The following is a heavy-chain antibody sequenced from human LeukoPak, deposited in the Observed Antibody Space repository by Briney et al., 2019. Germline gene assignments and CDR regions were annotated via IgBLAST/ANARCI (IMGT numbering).Heavy chain of an antibody. CDR3: ARDLGRYCSGGSCYYYYSMDV. CDR2: FDPEDGEI. Sequence: ASVKVSCKISGYTLTELSMHWVRQAPGKGLEWMGGFDPEDGEIIYAQKFQGRVTMTEDTSTDTAYMELRSLRSDDTAVYYCARDLGRYCSGGSCYYYYSMDVWGKGTTVTISS. D-gene: IGHD2-15*01. J-gene: IGHJ6*03. V-gene: IGHV1-24*01. CDR1: GYTLTELS.